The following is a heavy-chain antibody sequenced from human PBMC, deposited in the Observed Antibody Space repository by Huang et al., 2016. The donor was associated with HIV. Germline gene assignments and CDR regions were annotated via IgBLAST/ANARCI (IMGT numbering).Heavy chain of an antibody. CDR2: IKADGSEK. D-gene: IGHD6-13*01. J-gene: IGHJ4*02. Sequence: EVQLVESGGGLVQPGGSLRLSCAASGFTFDTYWMSWVRQAPGQGLEGVANIKADGSEKYFVESLKGRFTISRDNARNLLYLQMNSLRVEDTAVYYCARERGLAGADYWGQGTLVTVSS. V-gene: IGHV3-7*01. CDR3: ARERGLAGADY. CDR1: GFTFDTYW.